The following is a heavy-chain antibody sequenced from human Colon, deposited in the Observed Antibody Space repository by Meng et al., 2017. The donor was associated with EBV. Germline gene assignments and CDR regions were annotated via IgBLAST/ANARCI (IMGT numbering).Heavy chain of an antibody. CDR3: ARDGGVTHIP. CDR2: IYHNSQS. V-gene: IGHV4-4*02. CDR1: GTSISTSNW. J-gene: IGHJ5*02. Sequence: VVTQVAGAGLVTPSGPPSLTSVVAGTSISTSNWWSWIPPATGEGLEWIVEIYHNSQSNPNPSLKSRVSMSVDKSKNEFSLNLKSVTAADTAVYYCARDGGVTHIPWGQGVLVTVSS. D-gene: IGHD2-8*02.